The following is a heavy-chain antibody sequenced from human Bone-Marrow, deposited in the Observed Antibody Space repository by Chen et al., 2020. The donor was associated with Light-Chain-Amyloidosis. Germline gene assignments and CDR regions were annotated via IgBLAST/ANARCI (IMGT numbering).Heavy chain of an antibody. D-gene: IGHD3-9*01. CDR1: GFAFSSYA. CDR2: ISGSGGSR. J-gene: IGHJ3*02. Sequence: EVQLVESGGGLLQRGGSLRLSCAASGFAFSSYAMRWVRQAPGKGLEWGSTISGSGGSRYYGDSVKGRLTISRENSKNALFLQMNSLRAEDTAVYYCAKDISYDDILPGYPADAFDIWGQGTMVTVSS. CDR3: AKDISYDDILPGYPADAFDI. V-gene: IGHV3-23*04.